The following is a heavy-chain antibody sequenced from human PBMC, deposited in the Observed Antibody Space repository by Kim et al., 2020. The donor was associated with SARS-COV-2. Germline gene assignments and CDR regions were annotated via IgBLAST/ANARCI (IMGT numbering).Heavy chain of an antibody. J-gene: IGHJ4*02. CDR3: ARDAGLLWRTFDY. CDR2: IYHSGST. D-gene: IGHD2-21*01. V-gene: IGHV4-4*02. CDR1: GGSISSSNW. Sequence: SETLSLICAVSGGSISSSNWWSWVRQPPGKGLEWIGEIYHSGSTNYNPSLKSRVTISVDKSKNQFSLKLSSVTAADTAVYYCARDAGLLWRTFDYWGQGTLVTVSS.